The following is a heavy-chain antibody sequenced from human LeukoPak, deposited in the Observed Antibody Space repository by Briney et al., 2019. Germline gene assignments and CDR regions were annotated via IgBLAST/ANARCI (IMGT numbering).Heavy chain of an antibody. V-gene: IGHV4-38-2*02. CDR2: VFYSGVT. CDR3: ARDRGGRTGYASGDFDF. CDR1: SFSISNGFY. Sequence: SSETLSLTCVVSSFSISNGFYWVWIRQPPGKGLEWIGNVFYSGVTYYNPSLMSRVTISVETSKNQFSLKLNSVPAADTAVYYCARDRGGRTGYASGDFDFWGQGVLVTVSS. J-gene: IGHJ4*02. D-gene: IGHD5-12*01.